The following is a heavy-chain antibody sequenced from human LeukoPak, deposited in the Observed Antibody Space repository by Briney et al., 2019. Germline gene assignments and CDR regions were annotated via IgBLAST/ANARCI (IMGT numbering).Heavy chain of an antibody. CDR2: IDPSDSYT. D-gene: IGHD2-2*01. V-gene: IGHV5-10-1*01. J-gene: IGHJ3*01. Sequence: GESLKISCTGCGYSFTSYWISWVRQMPGKGLEWMGRIDPSDSYTNYSPSFQGHVTISADKSIGTAYLQWSSLKASDTAMYYCARRVKLGYCSSTSCFNLPDAFDFCGQGTMVTVSS. CDR1: GYSFTSYW. CDR3: ARRVKLGYCSSTSCFNLPDAFDF.